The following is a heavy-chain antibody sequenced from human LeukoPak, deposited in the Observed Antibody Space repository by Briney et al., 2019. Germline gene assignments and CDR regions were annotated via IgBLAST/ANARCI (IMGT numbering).Heavy chain of an antibody. V-gene: IGHV1-69*13. J-gene: IGHJ3*02. CDR1: GGTFSSYA. CDR3: ARDHGSGSYYNFDAFDI. Sequence: SVKVSCKASGGTFSSYAISWARQAPGQGLEWMGGIIPIFGTANYAQKFQGRVTITADESTSTAYMELSSLRSEDTAVYYCARDHGSGSYYNFDAFDIWGQGTMVTVSS. CDR2: IIPIFGTA. D-gene: IGHD3-10*01.